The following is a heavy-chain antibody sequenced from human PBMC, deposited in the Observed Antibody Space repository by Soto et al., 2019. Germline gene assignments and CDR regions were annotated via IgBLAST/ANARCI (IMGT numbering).Heavy chain of an antibody. V-gene: IGHV1-69*13. CDR1: GGTFRSYA. CDR2: ISPIFGTA. Sequence: SVKVCCTASGGTFRSYAISWVRQAPGQGLEWMGGISPIFGTANYAQKFQGRVTITADESTSTAYMDLSSLTSEDTAVYYCARGGDILAGYYYYFYGMDVWGQGTTDTVS. D-gene: IGHD3-9*01. J-gene: IGHJ6*02. CDR3: ARGGDILAGYYYYFYGMDV.